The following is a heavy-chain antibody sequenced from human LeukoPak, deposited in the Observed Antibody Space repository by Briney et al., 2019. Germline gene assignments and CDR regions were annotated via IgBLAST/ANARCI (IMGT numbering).Heavy chain of an antibody. D-gene: IGHD3-22*01. CDR2: IFYSGTT. CDR1: GVSMSTTGYF. J-gene: IGHJ4*02. CDR3: ATTRRGDSSGYFYGQGDY. Sequence: SETLSLTCTVSGVSMSTTGYFWSWIRQYPGKGLEWIGYIFYSGTTNYNPSLKSRVTISVDTSKNQFSLNLTSMTAADTAVYYCATTRRGDSSGYFYGQGDYWGQGTLVTVSS. V-gene: IGHV4-31*03.